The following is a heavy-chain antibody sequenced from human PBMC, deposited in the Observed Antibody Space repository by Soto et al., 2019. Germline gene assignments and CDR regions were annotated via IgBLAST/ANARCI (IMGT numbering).Heavy chain of an antibody. J-gene: IGHJ4*02. Sequence: SETLSLTCAVYGGSFSGYYWSWIRQPPGKGLEWIGEINHSGSTNYNPSLKSRVTISVDTSKNQFSPKLSSVTAADTAVYYCARGRRRGKFDYRGQGTLVTVSS. V-gene: IGHV4-34*01. CDR3: ARGRRRGKFDY. CDR1: GGSFSGYY. CDR2: INHSGST.